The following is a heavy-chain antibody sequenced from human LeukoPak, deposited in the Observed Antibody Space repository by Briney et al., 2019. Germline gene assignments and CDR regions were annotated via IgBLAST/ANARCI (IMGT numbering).Heavy chain of an antibody. V-gene: IGHV4-59*08. CDR2: IYYSGST. CDR1: GGSFSGYY. CDR3: ARYIVATGLDY. Sequence: PSETLSLTCAVYGGSFSGYYWSWIRQPPGKGLEWIGYIYYSGSTNYNPSLKSRVTISVDTSKNQFSLKLSSVTAADTAVYYCARYIVATGLDYWGQGTLVTVSS. D-gene: IGHD5-12*01. J-gene: IGHJ4*02.